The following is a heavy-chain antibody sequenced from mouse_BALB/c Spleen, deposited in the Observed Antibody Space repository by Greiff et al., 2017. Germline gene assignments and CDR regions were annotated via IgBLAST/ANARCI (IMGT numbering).Heavy chain of an antibody. CDR1: GFTFSSYG. V-gene: IGHV5-6-3*01. J-gene: IGHJ1*01. CDR2: INSNGGST. Sequence: EVKLMESGGGLVQPGGSLKLSCAASGFTFSSYGMSWVRQTPDKRLELVATINSNGGSTYYPDSVKGRFTISSDNAKNTLYLQMSSLKSEDTAMYYCARDQRVYYGSSHWYFDVWGAGTTVTVSS. D-gene: IGHD1-1*01. CDR3: ARDQRVYYGSSHWYFDV.